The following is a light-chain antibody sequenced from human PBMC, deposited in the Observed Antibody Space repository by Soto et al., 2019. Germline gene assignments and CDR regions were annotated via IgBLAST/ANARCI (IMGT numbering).Light chain of an antibody. CDR2: DAS. J-gene: IGKJ2*01. Sequence: EIVLTQSPATLSLSPGERATLSCRASQSVSSYLAWYQQTPGQAPRILIYDASNRATGIPARFSGSGSGTDFTLTISSLEPEDFAVYYCQQRSNWPPGYTFGQGTKLEIK. CDR1: QSVSSY. V-gene: IGKV3-11*01. CDR3: QQRSNWPPGYT.